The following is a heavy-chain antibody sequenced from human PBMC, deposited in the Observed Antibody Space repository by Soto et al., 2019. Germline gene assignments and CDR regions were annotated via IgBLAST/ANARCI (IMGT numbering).Heavy chain of an antibody. D-gene: IGHD3-22*01. Sequence: SETLSLTCTVSGGSISSYYWSWIRQPPGKGLEWIGYIYYSGSTNYNPSLKSRVTISVDTSKNQFSLKLSSVTAADTAVYYCTRLTGYYDSSGYYYAPDYYYYGMDVWGQGTTVTVSS. J-gene: IGHJ6*02. CDR1: GGSISSYY. V-gene: IGHV4-59*01. CDR3: TRLTGYYDSSGYYYAPDYYYYGMDV. CDR2: IYYSGST.